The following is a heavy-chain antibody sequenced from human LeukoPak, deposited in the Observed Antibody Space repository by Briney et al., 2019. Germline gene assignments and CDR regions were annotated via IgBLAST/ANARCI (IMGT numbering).Heavy chain of an antibody. J-gene: IGHJ4*02. CDR3: ARGPVGWSGGDNRYFDY. Sequence: ASVKVSCKASGYTFTGYYMHWVRQAPGQGLEWMGWINPNSGGTNYAQKFQGRVTMTRDTSISTAYMELSRLRSDDTAVYYCARGPVGWSGGDNRYFDYWGQGTLVTVSS. CDR1: GYTFTGYY. D-gene: IGHD6-19*01. CDR2: INPNSGGT. V-gene: IGHV1-2*02.